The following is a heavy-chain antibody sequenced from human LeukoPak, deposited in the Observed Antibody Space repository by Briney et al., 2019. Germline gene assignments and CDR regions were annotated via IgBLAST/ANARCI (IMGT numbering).Heavy chain of an antibody. CDR2: IYHSGST. CDR3: ARRATGTTYAFDI. CDR1: GGSISSGTYY. V-gene: IGHV4-39*01. Sequence: SETLSLTCTVSGGSISSGTYYWGWIRQPPGKGLEWIGSIYHSGSTYYNPSLKSRVTISVDTSKNQFSLKLSSVTAADTAVYYCARRATGTTYAFDIWGQGTMVTVSS. D-gene: IGHD1-1*01. J-gene: IGHJ3*02.